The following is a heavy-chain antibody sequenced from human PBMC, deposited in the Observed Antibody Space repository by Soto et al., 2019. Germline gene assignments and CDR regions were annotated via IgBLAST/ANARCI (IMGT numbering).Heavy chain of an antibody. CDR1: RGSFSGFY. D-gene: IGHD5-18*01. Sequence: QVQLQQRGAGLLKPSETLALTCGVYRGSFSGFYWTWIRQTPGKGLEWIGEINHSGSTNYNPSFKNRATISVDRSTNYFHLKMTSVTAASAAGYYCARGRGYVYGNNFYGMDVWGQGTTVTVSS. J-gene: IGHJ6*02. V-gene: IGHV4-34*01. CDR2: INHSGST. CDR3: ARGRGYVYGNNFYGMDV.